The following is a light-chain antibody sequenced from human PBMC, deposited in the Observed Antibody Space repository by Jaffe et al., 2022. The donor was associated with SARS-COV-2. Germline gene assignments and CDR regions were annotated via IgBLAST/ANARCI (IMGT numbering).Light chain of an antibody. J-gene: IGLJ3*02. CDR3: ATWDDSLWV. V-gene: IGLV1-47*01. CDR1: TSKIESNF. Sequence: QSILTQPPSASGTPGQRVSISCSGSTSKIESNFVNWYQQLPGTAPKLLIYRNDQRPSGVPDRFSASKSGTSASLVINGLRSDDEADYYCATWDDSLWVFGGGTKLTVL. CDR2: RND.